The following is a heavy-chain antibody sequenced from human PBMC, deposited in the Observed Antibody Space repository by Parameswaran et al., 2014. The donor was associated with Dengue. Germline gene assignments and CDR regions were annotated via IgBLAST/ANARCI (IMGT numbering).Heavy chain of an antibody. D-gene: IGHD2-2*01. V-gene: IGHV3-21*01. Sequence: AGGSLRLSCAASGFTFSSYSMNWVRQAPGKGLEWVSSISSSSSYIYCADSVKGRFTISRDNAKNSLYLQMNSLRAEDTAVYYCARAWVVPAALDYWGQGTLVTVS. J-gene: IGHJ4*02. CDR1: GFTFSSYS. CDR2: ISSSSSYI. CDR3: ARAWVVPAALDY.